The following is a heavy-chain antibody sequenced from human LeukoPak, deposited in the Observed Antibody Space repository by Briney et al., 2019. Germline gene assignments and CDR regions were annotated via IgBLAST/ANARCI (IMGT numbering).Heavy chain of an antibody. CDR1: GHTFTSYD. V-gene: IGHV1-8*01. CDR2: MNPNSGNT. D-gene: IGHD3-10*01. J-gene: IGHJ4*02. CDR3: ARGARRVVRGVISYYFDY. Sequence: ASVKVSCKASGHTFTSYDINWVRQATGQGLEWMGWMNPNSGNTGYAQKFQGRVTMTRNTSISTAYMELSSLRSEDTAVYYCARGARRVVRGVISYYFDYWGQGTLVTVSS.